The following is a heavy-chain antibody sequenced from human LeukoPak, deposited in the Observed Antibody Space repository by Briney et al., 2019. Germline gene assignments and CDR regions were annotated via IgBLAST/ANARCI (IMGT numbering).Heavy chain of an antibody. J-gene: IGHJ4*02. Sequence: SETLSLTCAVYGGSFSGYYWSWIRQPPGKGLEWIGEINHSGSTNYNPSLKSRVTISVDTSKNQFSLKLSSVTAADTAVYYCARGLPGGASFDYWCQGSLVTVSS. CDR2: INHSGST. CDR1: GGSFSGYY. CDR3: ARGLPGGASFDY. D-gene: IGHD3-10*01. V-gene: IGHV4-34*01.